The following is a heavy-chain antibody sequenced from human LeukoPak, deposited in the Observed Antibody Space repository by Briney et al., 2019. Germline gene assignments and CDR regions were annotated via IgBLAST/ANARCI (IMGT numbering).Heavy chain of an antibody. CDR3: ARDLGARDYGDNSGSGY. CDR1: GFTFSSHG. CDR2: ISGSGGST. Sequence: PGGSLRLSCAASGFTFSSHGMNWVRQAPGKGLEWVSAISGSGGSTYYADSVKGRFTISRDNSKNTLYLQMNSLRAEDTAVYYCARDLGARDYGDNSGSGYWGQGTLVTVSS. D-gene: IGHD4/OR15-4a*01. V-gene: IGHV3-23*01. J-gene: IGHJ4*02.